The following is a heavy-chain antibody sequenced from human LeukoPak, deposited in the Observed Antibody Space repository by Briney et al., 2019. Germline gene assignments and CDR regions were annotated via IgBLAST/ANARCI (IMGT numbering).Heavy chain of an antibody. V-gene: IGHV4-59*01. CDR1: GGSISSYY. D-gene: IGHD6-13*01. J-gene: IGHJ5*02. Sequence: SETLSLTCTVSGGSISSYYWSWIRQPPRKGLEWIGYIYYSGGTNYNPSLKSRVTISVDTSKNQFSLKLSSVTAADTAVYYCARVKSAAGPYNWFDPWGQGTLVTVSS. CDR3: ARVKSAAGPYNWFDP. CDR2: IYYSGGT.